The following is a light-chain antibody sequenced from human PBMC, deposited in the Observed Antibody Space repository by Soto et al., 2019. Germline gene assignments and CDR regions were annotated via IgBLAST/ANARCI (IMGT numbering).Light chain of an antibody. CDR3: HQYGSSPRT. CDR2: LGS. CDR1: HSLLHSNGYNY. Sequence: DIVMTQSPLSLPVTPGEPASISCRSSHSLLHSNGYNYLDWYLQKPGQSPQLLIYLGSNRASGVPDRFSGTGTGTDFTLTISRLEPEDFAVYYCHQYGSSPRTFGKGTKVVIK. V-gene: IGKV2-28*01. J-gene: IGKJ1*01.